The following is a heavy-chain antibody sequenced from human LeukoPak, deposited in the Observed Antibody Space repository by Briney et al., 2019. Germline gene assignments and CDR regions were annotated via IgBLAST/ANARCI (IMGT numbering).Heavy chain of an antibody. Sequence: GGSLRLSCVASGFTFSSYALHWLRQAPGKGLEWAAVISADGTEKYYADSVKGRFTMSRDNPKNTLYLQMNSLRTEDTAVYYCARDAPYSGGCCAFDIWGQGTMVTVSS. CDR3: ARDAPYSGGCCAFDI. CDR2: ISADGTEK. D-gene: IGHD6-19*01. J-gene: IGHJ3*02. CDR1: GFTFSSYA. V-gene: IGHV3-30-3*01.